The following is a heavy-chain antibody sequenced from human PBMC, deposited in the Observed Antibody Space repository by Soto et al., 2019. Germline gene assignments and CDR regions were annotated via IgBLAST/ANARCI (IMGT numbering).Heavy chain of an antibody. V-gene: IGHV4-31*03. CDR3: ARLSMGVAGTPNWFDP. CDR1: GGSINSGGYY. Sequence: TLSLTCTVSGGSINSGGYYWSWIRQHPGKGLEWIGYMSNSGSSYYNPSYNPSLKSRVTISLDTSKNQVSLRLSSVTAADTAVYFCARLSMGVAGTPNWFDPWGQGTLVTVSS. J-gene: IGHJ5*02. D-gene: IGHD6-19*01. CDR2: MSNSGSS.